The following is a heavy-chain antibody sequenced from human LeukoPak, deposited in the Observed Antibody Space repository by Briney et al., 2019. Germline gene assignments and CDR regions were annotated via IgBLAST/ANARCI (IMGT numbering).Heavy chain of an antibody. Sequence: PSETLSLTCAVCGGSFSGYYWSWIRQPPGKGLEWIGEINHSGSTNYNPSLKSRVTISVDTSKNQFSLKLSSVTAADTAVYYCARRLVGATPDYWGQGILVTVSS. CDR3: ARRLVGATPDY. CDR1: GGSFSGYY. V-gene: IGHV4-34*01. J-gene: IGHJ4*02. D-gene: IGHD1-26*01. CDR2: INHSGST.